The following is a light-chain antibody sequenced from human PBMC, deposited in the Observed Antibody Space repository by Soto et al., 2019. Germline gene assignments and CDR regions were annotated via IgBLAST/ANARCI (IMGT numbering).Light chain of an antibody. J-gene: IGKJ4*01. V-gene: IGKV3-20*01. CDR3: LQYGSLPT. CDR2: GAS. Sequence: DIVLTQSPGSLSLSTGERATLSCRASQSVSSIYLAWYQQKRGQAPRLLVYGASSRATGIPDRFSGSGSGTDFTLTISRLEPADLAVYYCLQYGSLPTFGGGSKVDI. CDR1: QSVSSIY.